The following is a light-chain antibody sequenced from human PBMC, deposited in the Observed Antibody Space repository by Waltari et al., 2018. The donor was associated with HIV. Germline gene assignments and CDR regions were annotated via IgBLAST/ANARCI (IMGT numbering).Light chain of an antibody. CDR3: YSTDSSGNPL. V-gene: IGLV3-10*01. CDR2: EDS. J-gene: IGLJ2*01. CDR1: ALPTTY. Sequence: SYELTQPPSVSVSPGQTARITCSGAALPTTYAYWYQQKSGQAPMLVIYEDSKRPSEIPERFSGSSSGTMATLTISGAQVEDEADYYCYSTDSSGNPLFGGGTKLTVL.